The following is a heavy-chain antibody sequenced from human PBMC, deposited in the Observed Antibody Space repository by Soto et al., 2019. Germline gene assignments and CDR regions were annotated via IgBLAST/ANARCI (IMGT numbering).Heavy chain of an antibody. J-gene: IGHJ4*02. CDR1: GGFISSYY. V-gene: IGHV4-59*01. D-gene: IGHD3-10*01. CDR3: ARTYGRNFDY. Sequence: QVQLKASGPGLVKPSETLSLTCTVSGGFISSYYWSWIRQPPGKGLEWIGYIYYSGSTNYNPSLKSRVTISVDTSKNQFSLKLSSVTAADTALYYCARTYGRNFDYWGQGTLVTVSS. CDR2: IYYSGST.